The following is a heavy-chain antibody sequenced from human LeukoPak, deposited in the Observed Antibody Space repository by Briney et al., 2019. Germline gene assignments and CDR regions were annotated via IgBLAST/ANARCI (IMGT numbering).Heavy chain of an antibody. Sequence: PSETLSLTCTVSGGSISSGCYYWSWIRQPAGKGLEWIGRIYTSGSTNYNPSLKSRVTISVDTSKNQFSLKLSSVTAADTAVCYCARGYSSGWYQDAFDIWGQGTMVTVSS. D-gene: IGHD6-19*01. CDR2: IYTSGST. CDR3: ARGYSSGWYQDAFDI. J-gene: IGHJ3*02. CDR1: GGSISSGCYY. V-gene: IGHV4-61*02.